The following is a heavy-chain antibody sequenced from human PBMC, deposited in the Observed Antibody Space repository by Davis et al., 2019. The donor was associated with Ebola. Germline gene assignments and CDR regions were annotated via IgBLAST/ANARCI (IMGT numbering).Heavy chain of an antibody. CDR1: GYTFTNYD. Sequence: AASVKVSCKASGYTFTNYDINWVRQGTGQGLEWMGWMNPNSGNTGFAQKLQGRVTMTTDTSTSTAYMELRSLRSDDTAVYYCARAITMIVAGWFDPWGQGTLVTVSS. V-gene: IGHV1-8*01. J-gene: IGHJ5*02. D-gene: IGHD3-22*01. CDR3: ARAITMIVAGWFDP. CDR2: MNPNSGNT.